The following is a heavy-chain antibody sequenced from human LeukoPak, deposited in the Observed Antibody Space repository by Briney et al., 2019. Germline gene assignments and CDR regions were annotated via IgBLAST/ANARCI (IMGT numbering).Heavy chain of an antibody. V-gene: IGHV3-49*04. CDR3: SRDGNFAFDY. D-gene: IGHD1-1*01. CDR1: RFTFGDYA. J-gene: IGHJ4*02. Sequence: GGSLRLSCTASRFTFGDYAMSWVRQAPGKGLEWVGFVRSKAYGGTTEYAASVQGRFSISRDDSKSIAYLQMNSLKTEDTAVYYCSRDGNFAFDYWGQGTLVTVFS. CDR2: VRSKAYGGTT.